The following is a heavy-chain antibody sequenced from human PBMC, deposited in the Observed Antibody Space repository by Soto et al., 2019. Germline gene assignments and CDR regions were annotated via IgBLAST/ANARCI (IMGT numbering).Heavy chain of an antibody. Sequence: QLQLQESGPGLVKPSETLSLTCTVSGGSISSSSYYWGWIRQPPGKGLEWIGSIYYSGSTYYNPSLKSRVTISVDTSKNQFSLKLSSVTAADTAVYYCARGYYFWSGFDAFDIWGQGTMVTVSS. J-gene: IGHJ3*02. D-gene: IGHD3-3*01. CDR2: IYYSGST. CDR3: ARGYYFWSGFDAFDI. CDR1: GGSISSSSYY. V-gene: IGHV4-39*01.